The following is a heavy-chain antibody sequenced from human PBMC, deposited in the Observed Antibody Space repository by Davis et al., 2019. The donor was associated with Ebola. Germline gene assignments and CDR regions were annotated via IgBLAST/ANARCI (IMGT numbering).Heavy chain of an antibody. CDR1: GFTFSSYA. J-gene: IGHJ2*01. CDR2: IGLSDGNT. V-gene: IGHV3-23*01. D-gene: IGHD6-19*01. Sequence: GESLKISCAASGFTFSSYAMTWVRQRPGKGLEWVSSIGLSDGNTYYADSVKGRFTMSRDNSKGTVSLQMKSLGVEDTAAYFCARGQWLANWHFDLWGRGTLVTVSS. CDR3: ARGQWLANWHFDL.